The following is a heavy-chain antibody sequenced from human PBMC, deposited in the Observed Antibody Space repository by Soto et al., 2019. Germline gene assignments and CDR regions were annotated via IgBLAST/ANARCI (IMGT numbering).Heavy chain of an antibody. CDR2: MNPNSGNT. V-gene: IGHV1-8*01. CDR1: GYTFTSYD. CDR3: ASSAYYDFWSGYAYGMDV. D-gene: IGHD3-3*01. J-gene: IGHJ6*02. Sequence: GASVKVSCKASGYTFTSYDINWVRQATGQGLERMGWMNPNSGNTGYAQKFQGRVTMTRNTSISTAYMELSSLRSEDTAVYYCASSAYYDFWSGYAYGMDVWGQGTTVTVSS.